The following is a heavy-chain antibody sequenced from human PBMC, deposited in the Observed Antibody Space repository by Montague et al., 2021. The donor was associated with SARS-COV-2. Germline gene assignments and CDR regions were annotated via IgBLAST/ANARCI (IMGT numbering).Heavy chain of an antibody. CDR3: ATNKYCTLHDCLHGRHYFDH. V-gene: IGHV3-48*03. D-gene: IGHD2-8*01. CDR1: GFDFFNFD. Sequence: SRSLSFAASGFDFFNFDMAWFRQAPGRGLEWISDISSSGATILYADSLKGRFTISRDNIQKSLYLQMNSLRAEDTAVYYCATNKYCTLHDCLHGRHYFDHWGQGTLVTVSS. CDR2: ISSSGATI. J-gene: IGHJ4*02.